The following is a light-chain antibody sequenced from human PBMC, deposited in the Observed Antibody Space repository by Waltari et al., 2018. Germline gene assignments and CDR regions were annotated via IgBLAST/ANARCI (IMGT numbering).Light chain of an antibody. V-gene: IGLV2-14*03. CDR2: HVT. CDR1: SSDIGAYDS. J-gene: IGLJ2*01. CDR3: SSYTTSGTLV. Sequence: QSALTQPVSVSGSLGQSIPISCTGSSSDIGAYDSVSWYQQRPGRAPTLMIFHVTERPSGISNRFSGSKSGNTASLTISGLQTEDEADYYCSSYTTSGTLVFGGGTKLTIL.